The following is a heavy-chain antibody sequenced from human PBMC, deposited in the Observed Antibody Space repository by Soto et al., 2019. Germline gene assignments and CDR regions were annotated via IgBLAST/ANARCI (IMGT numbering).Heavy chain of an antibody. CDR1: GGSISSYY. Sequence: SETLSLTCTVSGGSISSYYWSWIRQPPGKGLEWIGYIYYSGSTNYNPSLKSRVTISVDTSKNQFSLKLSSVTAADTAVYYCARHLGILALYVMDVSSQGTTVTVSS. CDR3: ARHLGILALYVMDV. D-gene: IGHD7-27*01. J-gene: IGHJ6*02. V-gene: IGHV4-59*08. CDR2: IYYSGST.